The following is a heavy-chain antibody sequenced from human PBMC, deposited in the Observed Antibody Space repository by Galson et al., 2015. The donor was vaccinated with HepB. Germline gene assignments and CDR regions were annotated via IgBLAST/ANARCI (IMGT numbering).Heavy chain of an antibody. J-gene: IGHJ3*02. D-gene: IGHD4-17*01. CDR3: ARDRGYGDYEFYAFDI. CDR2: IIPILGIA. V-gene: IGHV1-69*04. Sequence: SVKVSCKASGGTFSSYTISWVRQAPGQGLEWMGRIIPILGIANYAQKFQGRVTITADKSTSTAYMELSSLRSEDTAVYYCARDRGYGDYEFYAFDIWGQGTMVTASS. CDR1: GGTFSSYT.